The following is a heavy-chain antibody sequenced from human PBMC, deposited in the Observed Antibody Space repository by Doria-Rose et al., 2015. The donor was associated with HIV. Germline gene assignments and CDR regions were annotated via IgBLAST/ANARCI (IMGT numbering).Heavy chain of an antibody. J-gene: IGHJ4*02. Sequence: QWGPVLVKPTETLTLTCTVSGVSLSSPGMGVSWIRQPPGKALEWLANNFSDDERYYKTSLKSRLTISRGTSKSQVVLTMTDMDPVDTATYYCARIKSSRWYHKYYFDFWGQGTLVIVSA. CDR1: GVSLSSPGMG. V-gene: IGHV2-26*01. CDR3: ARIKSSRWYHKYYFDF. CDR2: NFSDDER. D-gene: IGHD6-13*01.